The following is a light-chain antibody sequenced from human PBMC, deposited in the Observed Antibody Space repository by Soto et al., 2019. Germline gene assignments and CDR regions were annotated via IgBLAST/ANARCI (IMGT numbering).Light chain of an antibody. V-gene: IGKV1-33*01. CDR3: QYCDYLPL. CDR2: GAS. Sequence: DIQMTQSPSSLSASVGDRVTITCQASHAISNYLNWYQHKPGKAPKLLIYGASNLETGVPSRFSGSGSGTDFTFTISSLQPEDIATYYCQYCDYLPLFGPGTTVDLK. J-gene: IGKJ3*01. CDR1: HAISNY.